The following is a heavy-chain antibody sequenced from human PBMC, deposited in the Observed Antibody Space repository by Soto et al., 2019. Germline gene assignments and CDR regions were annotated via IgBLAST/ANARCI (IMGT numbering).Heavy chain of an antibody. CDR3: ARRRGVTMVRGVPNWFDP. V-gene: IGHV4-34*01. CDR2: INHSGST. D-gene: IGHD3-10*01. J-gene: IGHJ5*02. CDR1: GGSFSGYY. Sequence: LLQPSETLSLTCAVYGGSFSGYYWSWIRQPPGKGLEWIGEINHSGSTNYNPSLKSRVTISVDTSKNQFSLKLSSVTAADTAVYYCARRRGVTMVRGVPNWFDPWGQGTLVTVSS.